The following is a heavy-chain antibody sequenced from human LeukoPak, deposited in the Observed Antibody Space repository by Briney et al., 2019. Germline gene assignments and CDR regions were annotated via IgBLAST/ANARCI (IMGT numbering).Heavy chain of an antibody. V-gene: IGHV3-74*01. CDR3: ATVYSSSPLRPMDV. D-gene: IGHD2-2*01. J-gene: IGHJ6*02. CDR1: GNYW. CDR2: INSDGSWT. Sequence: GGSLRLSCAASGNYWMHWVRQAPGKGLVWVSHINSDGSWTSYADSVKGRFTISKDNSKNTLYLQMNSLRAEDTAVYYCATVYSSSPLRPMDVWGQGTTVTVSS.